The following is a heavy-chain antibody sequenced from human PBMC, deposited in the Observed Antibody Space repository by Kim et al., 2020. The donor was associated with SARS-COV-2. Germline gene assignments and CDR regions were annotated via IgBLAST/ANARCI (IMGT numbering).Heavy chain of an antibody. CDR2: IYPGDSDT. Sequence: GESLKISCKGSGYSFTSYWIGWVRQMPGKGLEWMGIIYPGDSDTRYSPSFQGQVTISADKSISTAYLQWSSLKASDTAMYYCARHASGWSEYNWFDPWGQGTLVTVSS. CDR1: GYSFTSYW. CDR3: ARHASGWSEYNWFDP. V-gene: IGHV5-51*01. J-gene: IGHJ5*02. D-gene: IGHD6-19*01.